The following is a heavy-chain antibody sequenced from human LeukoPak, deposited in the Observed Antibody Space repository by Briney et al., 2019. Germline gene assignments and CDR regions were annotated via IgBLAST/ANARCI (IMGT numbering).Heavy chain of an antibody. CDR3: VRDRGISFYFDY. CDR2: IYSCGST. V-gene: IGHV3-66*03. J-gene: IGHJ4*02. Sequence: GGSLRLSCAASGFTVCSNYMSWVRQAPGKGLEWVSVIYSCGSTYYADSVKGRFTVSRDNAKNSLDLQMNSLRADDTAVYYCVRDRGISFYFDYWGQGTLVTVSS. D-gene: IGHD3-16*02. CDR1: GFTVCSNY.